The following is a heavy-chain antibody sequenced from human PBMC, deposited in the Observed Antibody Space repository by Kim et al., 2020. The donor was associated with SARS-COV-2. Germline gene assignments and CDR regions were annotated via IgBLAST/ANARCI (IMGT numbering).Heavy chain of an antibody. CDR3: AIIPLADIDY. V-gene: IGHV3-23*01. CDR2: ST. Sequence: STYYADSVKCRFTISRNNSKNTLYLQMNSLKAEDTAVYYCAIIPLADIDYWGQGTLVTVSS. D-gene: IGHD3-16*01. J-gene: IGHJ4*02.